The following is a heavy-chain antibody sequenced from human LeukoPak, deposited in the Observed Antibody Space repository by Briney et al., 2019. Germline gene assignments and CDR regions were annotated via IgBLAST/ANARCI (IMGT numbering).Heavy chain of an antibody. J-gene: IGHJ6*02. D-gene: IGHD1-26*01. CDR2: IYYSGTT. CDR3: ARDWVSGGYYYGMDV. Sequence: PSETLSLTCAVSGASISSSYWSWIRQPPGKELEWIAYIYYSGTTNYNPSLKSRVTISVDTSKNQFSLKLSSVTAADTAVYYCARDWVSGGYYYGMDVWGQGTTVTVSS. V-gene: IGHV4-59*01. CDR1: GASISSSY.